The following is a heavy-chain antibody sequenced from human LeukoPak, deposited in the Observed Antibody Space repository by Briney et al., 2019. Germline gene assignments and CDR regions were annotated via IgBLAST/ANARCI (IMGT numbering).Heavy chain of an antibody. Sequence: GGSLRLSCAASGFIFNNYGLIWVRQAPGKGLEWVSAISGSGGSTYYADSVKGRFTISRDNSKNTLYLQMNSLRAEDTAVYYCANEVWVTRPYYYGMDVWGQGTTVTVSS. CDR1: GFIFNNYG. D-gene: IGHD3-3*01. CDR2: ISGSGGST. V-gene: IGHV3-23*01. CDR3: ANEVWVTRPYYYGMDV. J-gene: IGHJ6*02.